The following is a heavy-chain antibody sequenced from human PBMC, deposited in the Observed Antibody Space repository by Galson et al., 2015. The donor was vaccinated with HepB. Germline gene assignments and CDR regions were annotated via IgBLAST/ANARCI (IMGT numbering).Heavy chain of an antibody. V-gene: IGHV3-48*02. D-gene: IGHD5-18*01. CDR3: ANSGDSSYGYGVWFDP. CDR2: ITGTSRTI. CDR1: GFTFSSSS. J-gene: IGHJ5*02. Sequence: SLRLSCAASGFTFSSSSMNWVRQAPGRGLEWVSYITGTSRTIYYADSVKGRFTISRDNAKKTLYLQMNSLKDEDSAVYFCANSGDSSYGYGVWFDPWGQGTLVTVSS.